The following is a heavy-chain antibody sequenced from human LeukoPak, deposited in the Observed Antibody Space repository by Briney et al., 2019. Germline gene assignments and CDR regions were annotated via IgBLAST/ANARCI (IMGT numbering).Heavy chain of an antibody. CDR3: AKNLYCGGGSCYPSALGMDV. V-gene: IGHV3-23*01. CDR2: IGTGGET. D-gene: IGHD2-15*01. CDR1: GFIFSAYA. J-gene: IGHJ6*02. Sequence: PGGSLRLSCAASGFIFSAYAMSWVRQAPGQGLEWVSVIGTGGETHYADSVRGRFTISRSNFKNTLYLQMNSLRAEDAAVYYCAKNLYCGGGSCYPSALGMDVWGQGTTVTVSS.